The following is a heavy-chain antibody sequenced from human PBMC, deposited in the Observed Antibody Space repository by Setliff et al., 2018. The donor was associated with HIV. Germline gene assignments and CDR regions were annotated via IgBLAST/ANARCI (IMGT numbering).Heavy chain of an antibody. CDR3: ATLRIVYFDY. D-gene: IGHD3-3*01. J-gene: IGHJ4*02. CDR1: GFSFSNYG. V-gene: IGHV3-33*01. Sequence: GGSLRLSCAASGFSFSNYGMNWVRQGPGKGLEWVAVIWYDGVNKKYADSVKGRFTISRDNSGNTLFLQMDSRRAEYTAIYYCATLRIVYFDYWGQGTLVTVSS. CDR2: IWYDGVNK.